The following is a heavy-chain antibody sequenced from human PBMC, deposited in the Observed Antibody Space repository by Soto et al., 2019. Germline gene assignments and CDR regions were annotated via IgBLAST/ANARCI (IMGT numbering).Heavy chain of an antibody. CDR1: GGSISSYY. CDR3: ATVRSRWNIDY. V-gene: IGHV4-59*08. D-gene: IGHD6-13*01. CDR2: IYYSGST. J-gene: IGHJ4*02. Sequence: SETLSLTCTVSGGSISSYYWSWIRQPPGKGLEWIGYIYYSGSTNYNPSLKSRLTISLDTSKNQFSLQLTSVTAADTAVYYCATVRSRWNIDYWGQGTLVTVSS.